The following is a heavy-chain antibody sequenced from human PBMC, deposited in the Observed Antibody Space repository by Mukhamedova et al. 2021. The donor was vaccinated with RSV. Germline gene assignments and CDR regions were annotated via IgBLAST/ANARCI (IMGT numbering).Heavy chain of an antibody. CDR2: IYYSGST. J-gene: IGHJ5*02. Sequence: WSWIRQPPGKGLEWIGYIYYSGSTNYNPSLKSRVTISVDTSKNQFFLKLSSVTAADTAVYYCARQSSSWYAWGQGTLVTVSS. D-gene: IGHD6-13*01. CDR3: ARQSSSWYA. V-gene: IGHV4-59*08.